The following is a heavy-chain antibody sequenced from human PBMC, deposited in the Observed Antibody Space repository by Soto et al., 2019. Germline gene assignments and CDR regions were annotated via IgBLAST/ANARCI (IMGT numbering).Heavy chain of an antibody. CDR2: IWYDGSNK. Sequence: QVQLVESGGGVVQPGRSLRLSCAASGFTFSSYGMHWVRQAPGKGLEWVAVIWYDGSNKYYADSVKGRFTISRDNSKNTLYLQMNSLRAEDTAVYYYARDRAMATYGDYWGQGTLVTVSS. D-gene: IGHD5-18*01. V-gene: IGHV3-33*01. CDR3: ARDRAMATYGDY. J-gene: IGHJ4*02. CDR1: GFTFSSYG.